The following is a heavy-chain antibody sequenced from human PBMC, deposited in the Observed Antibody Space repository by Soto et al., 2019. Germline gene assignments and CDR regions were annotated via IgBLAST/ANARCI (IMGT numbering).Heavy chain of an antibody. Sequence: SWIRQSPGKGLEWVANIKQDGSEKYYVDSVKGRFTISRDNAKNSLYLQMNSLRAEDTAVYYCARIRYNWNYVSDYWGQGTLVTVSS. CDR2: IKQDGSEK. CDR3: ARIRYNWNYVSDY. J-gene: IGHJ4*02. D-gene: IGHD1-7*01. V-gene: IGHV3-7*01.